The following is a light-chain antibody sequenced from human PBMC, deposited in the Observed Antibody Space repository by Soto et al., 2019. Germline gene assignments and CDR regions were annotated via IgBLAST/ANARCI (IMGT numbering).Light chain of an antibody. J-gene: IGKJ2*01. CDR2: DAS. CDR3: QQRRNWPPMYT. CDR1: QSVSSY. Sequence: EIVLTQSPATLSLSPGERATLSCRASQSVSSYLAWSQQKPGQAPRLLIYDASNSATGIPARFSGSGSGTDFTLTISSLEPEDFAVYYCQQRRNWPPMYTFGQGTKLEIK. V-gene: IGKV3-11*01.